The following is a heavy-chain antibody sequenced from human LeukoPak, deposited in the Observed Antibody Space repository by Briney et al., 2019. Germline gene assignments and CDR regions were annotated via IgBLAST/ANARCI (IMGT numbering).Heavy chain of an antibody. J-gene: IGHJ6*02. CDR3: ARGLGGSGSYYYYYYYGMDV. CDR2: INPSGST. Sequence: SETLSLTCAVYGGSFSGYYWSWIRQPPGRGLEWIGEINPSGSTNYNPSLKSRVTISVDTSKNQFSLKLSSVTAADTAVYYCARGLGGSGSYYYYYYYGMDVWGQGTTVTVSS. V-gene: IGHV4-34*01. CDR1: GGSFSGYY. D-gene: IGHD3-10*01.